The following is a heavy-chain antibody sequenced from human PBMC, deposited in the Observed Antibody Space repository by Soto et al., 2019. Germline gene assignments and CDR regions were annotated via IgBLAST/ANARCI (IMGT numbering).Heavy chain of an antibody. CDR1: GFTFSSYA. V-gene: IGHV3-30-3*01. D-gene: IGHD4-17*01. CDR2: ISYDGTYK. J-gene: IGHJ4*02. Sequence: QVQLVESGGGVVQPGRSLRLSCAASGFTFSSYAMNWVRQAPGKGLEWVAVISYDGTYKYYADSVKGRFTISRDNSKNTLYLQMNSLRPEYTAVYYCTRALSGTVTHYTTDYWGQGTLVTVSS. CDR3: TRALSGTVTHYTTDY.